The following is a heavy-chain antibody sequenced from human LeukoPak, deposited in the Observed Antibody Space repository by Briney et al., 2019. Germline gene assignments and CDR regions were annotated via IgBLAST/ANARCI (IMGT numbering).Heavy chain of an antibody. D-gene: IGHD3-10*01. V-gene: IGHV4-34*01. CDR3: ARGPIYYYGSGSNRGSAFDI. CDR1: GGSFSGYY. Sequence: SETLSLTCAVYGGSFSGYYWSWIRQPPGKGLEWIGEINHSGSTNYNPSLKSRVTISVDTSKNQFSLKLSSVTAADTAVYYCARGPIYYYGSGSNRGSAFDIWGQGTMVTVPS. J-gene: IGHJ3*02. CDR2: INHSGST.